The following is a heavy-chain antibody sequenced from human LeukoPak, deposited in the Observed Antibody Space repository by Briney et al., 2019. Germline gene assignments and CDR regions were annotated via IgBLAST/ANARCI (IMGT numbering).Heavy chain of an antibody. Sequence: QPGGSLRLSCAASGFTFNSYGMHWVRQAPGKGLQWMAFIRYDGSNEYYADSVKGRFTISRDNSKNTLYLQMNSLRAEDTAVYYCAKALPYYYFYMDVWGKGTTVTISS. V-gene: IGHV3-30*02. CDR1: GFTFNSYG. CDR2: IRYDGSNE. J-gene: IGHJ6*03. CDR3: AKALPYYYFYMDV.